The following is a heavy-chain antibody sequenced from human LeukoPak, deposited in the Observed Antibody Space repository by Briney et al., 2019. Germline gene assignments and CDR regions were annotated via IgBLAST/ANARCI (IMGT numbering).Heavy chain of an antibody. V-gene: IGHV4-34*01. CDR3: ARGLRDIVVVPAASNWFDP. CDR2: INHSGST. Sequence: PSETLSLTCAVYGGSFSGYYWSWIRQPPGKGLEWIGEINHSGSTNYNPSLKSRVTIPVDTSKNQFSLKLSSVTAADTAVYYCARGLRDIVVVPAASNWFDPWGQGTLVTVSS. J-gene: IGHJ5*02. D-gene: IGHD2-2*01. CDR1: GGSFSGYY.